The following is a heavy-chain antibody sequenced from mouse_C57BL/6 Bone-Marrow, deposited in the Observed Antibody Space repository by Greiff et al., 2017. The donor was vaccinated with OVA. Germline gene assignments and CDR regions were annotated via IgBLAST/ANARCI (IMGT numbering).Heavy chain of an antibody. Sequence: QVQLQQPGAELVRPGSSVKLSCKASGYTFTSYWMDWVKQRPGQGLEWIGNIYPSDSETHYNQKFKDKATLTVDKSSSTAYMQLSSLTSEDSAVYYCSRDNYVWFAYWGQGTLVTVSA. J-gene: IGHJ3*01. CDR3: SRDNYVWFAY. D-gene: IGHD1-3*01. CDR1: GYTFTSYW. V-gene: IGHV1-61*01. CDR2: IYPSDSET.